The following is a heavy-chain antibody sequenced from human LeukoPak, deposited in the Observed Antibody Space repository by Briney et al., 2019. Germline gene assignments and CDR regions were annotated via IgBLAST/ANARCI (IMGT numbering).Heavy chain of an antibody. J-gene: IGHJ4*02. Sequence: SETLSLTCTVSGGSISGYNWSWIRQPPGKGLEWIGYIYYTGSTYYNPSLKSRVTISADTSKNQFSLRLTSVTAADTAVYYCAREGSGSYGFDYGGQGPLVTVS. V-gene: IGHV4-59*01. CDR1: GGSISGYN. CDR2: IYYTGST. CDR3: AREGSGSYGFDY. D-gene: IGHD3-10*01.